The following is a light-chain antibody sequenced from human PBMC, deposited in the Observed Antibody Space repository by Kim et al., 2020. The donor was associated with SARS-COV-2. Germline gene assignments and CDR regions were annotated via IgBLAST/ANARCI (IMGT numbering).Light chain of an antibody. V-gene: IGKV1-27*01. CDR2: AAS. J-gene: IGKJ5*01. Sequence: DIQMTQSPSSLSASVGDRVTITCRASQDITNFLAWYQQRPGKVPELLIYAASTLQSGVPSRFSGSGSGTHFTLTINSLHPEDVATYYCQTYNSAPLTFGQGTRLEIK. CDR1: QDITNF. CDR3: QTYNSAPLT.